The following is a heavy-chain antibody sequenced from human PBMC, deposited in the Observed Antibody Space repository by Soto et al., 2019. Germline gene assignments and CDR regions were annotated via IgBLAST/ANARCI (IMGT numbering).Heavy chain of an antibody. J-gene: IGHJ6*02. CDR1: GYTFINHG. V-gene: IGHV1-8*02. CDR3: ARRGYSSSWYYYYYYGMDV. Sequence: ASVKVSCKASGYTFINHGLNWVRQAPGQGLEWMGWINPNSGNTGYAQKFQGRVTMTRNTSISTAYMELSSLRSEDTAVYYCARRGYSSSWYYYYYYGMDVWGQGTTVTVSS. D-gene: IGHD6-13*01. CDR2: INPNSGNT.